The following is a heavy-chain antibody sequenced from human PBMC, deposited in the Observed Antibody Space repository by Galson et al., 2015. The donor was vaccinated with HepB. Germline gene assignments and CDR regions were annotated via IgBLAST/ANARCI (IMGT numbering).Heavy chain of an antibody. Sequence: SLRLSCAASGFTFSSYAMNWVRQAPGKGLEWVATISGSGDSTYYADSVKGRFAISRDNSKNTKNLQMNSMRTEDTDVYYCAKNPDSSVWYGYFDYWGQGTLVTVSS. CDR1: GFTFSSYA. CDR2: ISGSGDST. J-gene: IGHJ4*02. V-gene: IGHV3-23*01. D-gene: IGHD6-19*01. CDR3: AKNPDSSVWYGYFDY.